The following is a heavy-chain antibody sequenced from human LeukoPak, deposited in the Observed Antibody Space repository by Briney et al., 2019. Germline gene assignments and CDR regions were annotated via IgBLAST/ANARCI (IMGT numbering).Heavy chain of an antibody. Sequence: SETLSLTCAVSGGPFSGYYWTWIRQSPEKGLEWIGEINHRGSANYNASIRSRVTISVDTSRNQFSLTMSSVTVADTAVYYCARGCVAATSLDCAEFDHWGQGALVTVSS. CDR1: GGPFSGYY. J-gene: IGHJ4*02. CDR3: ARGCVAATSLDCAEFDH. D-gene: IGHD6-13*01. CDR2: INHRGSA. V-gene: IGHV4-34*01.